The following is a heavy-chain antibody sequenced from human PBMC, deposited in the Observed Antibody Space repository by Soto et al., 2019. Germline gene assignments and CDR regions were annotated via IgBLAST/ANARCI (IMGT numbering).Heavy chain of an antibody. Sequence: VRLVESGGGVVQPGMSLRLSCAASGFSFSSYSMNWVRQAPGKGLEWVSYISSNSRFIHYADSVKGRFTISRDNAKNSLYLQMNSLRDEDTAVYYCARDFAWAFDYWGQGTLLTVSP. V-gene: IGHV3-21*05. CDR1: GFSFSSYS. D-gene: IGHD1-26*01. CDR3: ARDFAWAFDY. J-gene: IGHJ4*02. CDR2: ISSNSRFI.